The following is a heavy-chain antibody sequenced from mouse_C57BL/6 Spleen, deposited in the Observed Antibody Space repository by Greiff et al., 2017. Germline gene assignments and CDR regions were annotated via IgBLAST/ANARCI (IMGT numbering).Heavy chain of an antibody. CDR2: IYPGSGST. D-gene: IGHD3-2*02. J-gene: IGHJ2*01. CDR3: ASSQTAQATFDY. V-gene: IGHV1-55*01. CDR1: GYTFTSYW. Sequence: QVQLQQPGAELVKPGASVKMSCKASGYTFTSYWITWVKQRPGQGLEWIGDIYPGSGSTNYNEKFKSKATLTVDTSSSTAYMQLSSLTSEDSAVYYCASSQTAQATFDYWGQGTTLTVSS.